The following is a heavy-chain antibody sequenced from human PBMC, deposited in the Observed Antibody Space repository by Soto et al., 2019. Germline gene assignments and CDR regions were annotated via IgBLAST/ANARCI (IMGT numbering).Heavy chain of an antibody. CDR1: GYTFTSYD. J-gene: IGHJ6*02. Sequence: QVQLVQSGAEVKKPGASVKVSCKASGYTFTSYDINWVRQATGQGLEWMGWMNPNSGNTGYAPKFQGRVTMTRNTSISTAYMELSSLRSEDTAVYYCARWPDGYYYYGVDVWGQGTTVTVSS. CDR2: MNPNSGNT. V-gene: IGHV1-8*01. CDR3: ARWPDGYYYYGVDV.